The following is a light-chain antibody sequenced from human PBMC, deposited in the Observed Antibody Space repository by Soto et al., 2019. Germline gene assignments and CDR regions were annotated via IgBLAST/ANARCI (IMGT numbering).Light chain of an antibody. V-gene: IGKV3-11*01. J-gene: IGKJ4*01. Sequence: EIVLTQSPATLSLSPGERATLSCRASQSVSSYLAWYQQKPGQAPRLLIYDASNRATGIPARFSGSGSGTDFTLIISRLEPEDIAVYYCQQRNNWPLTFGGGTKVDIK. CDR2: DAS. CDR1: QSVSSY. CDR3: QQRNNWPLT.